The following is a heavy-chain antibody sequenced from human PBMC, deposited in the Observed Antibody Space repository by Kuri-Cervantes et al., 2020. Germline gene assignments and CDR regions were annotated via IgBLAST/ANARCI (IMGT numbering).Heavy chain of an antibody. CDR3: ARGVWQQPVLGALDI. CDR1: GGSFTSDY. V-gene: IGHV4-59*01. D-gene: IGHD6-13*01. CDR2: IYYSGST. Sequence: SETLSLTCTVSGGSFTSDYWSWIRQPPGKGLEWIGYIYYSGSTNYNPSLKSRVTISLDTSKNQFSLKLSSVIAADTAIYYCARGVWQQPVLGALDIWGQGTMVTVSS. J-gene: IGHJ3*02.